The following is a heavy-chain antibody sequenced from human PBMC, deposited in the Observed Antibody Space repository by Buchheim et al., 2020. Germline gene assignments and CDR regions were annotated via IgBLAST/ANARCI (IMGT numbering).Heavy chain of an antibody. CDR3: AKSTPGYYYYGMDV. CDR2: ISYDGSNK. V-gene: IGHV3-30*18. D-gene: IGHD2-15*01. CDR1: GFTFSSYG. Sequence: QVQLVESGGGVVQPGRSLRLSCAASGFTFSSYGMHWVRQAPGKGLEWVAVISYDGSNKYYADSVKGRFTISRDNSKNTLYLQMNSLRAEDTAVYYCAKSTPGYYYYGMDVWGQGTT. J-gene: IGHJ6*02.